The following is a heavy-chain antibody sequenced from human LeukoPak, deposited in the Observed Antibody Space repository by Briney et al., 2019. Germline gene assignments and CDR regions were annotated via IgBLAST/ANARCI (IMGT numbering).Heavy chain of an antibody. CDR3: ARVGYYGSGLGWFDP. CDR2: IYYSGST. CDR1: GGSISSYY. J-gene: IGHJ5*02. V-gene: IGHV4-59*01. D-gene: IGHD3-10*01. Sequence: SETLPLTCTVSGGSISSYYWSWIRQPPGKGLEWIGYIYYSGSTNYNPSLKSRVTISVDTSKNQFSLKLSSVTAADTAVYYCARVGYYGSGLGWFDPWGQGTLVTVSS.